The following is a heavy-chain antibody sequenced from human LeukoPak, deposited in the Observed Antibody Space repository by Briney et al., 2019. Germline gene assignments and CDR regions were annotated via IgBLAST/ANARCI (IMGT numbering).Heavy chain of an antibody. CDR2: IIPKSGGT. J-gene: IGHJ4*02. V-gene: IGHV1-2*02. CDR3: ARDFPAALIGFDF. Sequence: ASVKVSCKASGYTFTDYYIHWVRQAPGQGLEWMVWIIPKSGGTNYAQKFQGRVTMTRDTSITTAYMELSTLRSDDTAVYYCARDFPAALIGFDFWGQGTLVTVSS. CDR1: GYTFTDYY. D-gene: IGHD3-16*01.